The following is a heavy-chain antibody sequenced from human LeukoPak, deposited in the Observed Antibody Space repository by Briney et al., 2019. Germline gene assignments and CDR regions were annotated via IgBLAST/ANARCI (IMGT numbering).Heavy chain of an antibody. V-gene: IGHV4-39*01. Sequence: SSETLSLTCTVSGGSISSSSYYWGWIRQPPGKGLEWIGTMYYSGSTYYSPSLRSRVTISVDTSKNQSSLKLSSVTAADTAAYYCARHLPYYDSSGYSLDYWGQGTLVTVSS. J-gene: IGHJ4*02. D-gene: IGHD3-22*01. CDR3: ARHLPYYDSSGYSLDY. CDR2: MYYSGST. CDR1: GGSISSSSYY.